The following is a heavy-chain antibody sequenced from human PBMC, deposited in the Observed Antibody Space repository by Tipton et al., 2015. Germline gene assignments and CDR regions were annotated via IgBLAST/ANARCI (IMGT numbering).Heavy chain of an antibody. D-gene: IGHD4-17*01. CDR2: ISHSGNT. CDR3: ARNDYGDYHFDY. J-gene: IGHJ4*02. Sequence: TLSLTCAVSAYSISSDYYWGWIRQPPGKGLEWIGSISHSGNTYCNPSLKSRVTMSRDTSKNQFSLKLTSVTAADTAVYYCARNDYGDYHFDYWGQGTLVTVSS. CDR1: AYSISSDYY. V-gene: IGHV4-38-2*01.